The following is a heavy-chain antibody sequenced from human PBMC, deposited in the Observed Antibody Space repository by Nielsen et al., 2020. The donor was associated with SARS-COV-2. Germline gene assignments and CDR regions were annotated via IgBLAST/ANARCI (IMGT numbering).Heavy chain of an antibody. J-gene: IGHJ5*02. V-gene: IGHV3-30*04. D-gene: IGHD3/OR15-3a*01. CDR2: ISSDGRNI. CDR3: ARDLTFGAYWFDP. Sequence: GGSLRLSCAGSGFTFRNYALHWVRQAPGKGLEWVALISSDGRNIHYADSVRGRFTISRDLSKNTVYLQMSSLRVEDTAVYYCARDLTFGAYWFDPWSQGTLVTVSS. CDR1: GFTFRNYA.